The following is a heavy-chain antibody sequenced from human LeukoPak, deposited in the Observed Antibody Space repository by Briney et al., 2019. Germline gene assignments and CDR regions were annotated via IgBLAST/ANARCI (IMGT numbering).Heavy chain of an antibody. J-gene: IGHJ5*02. CDR2: IYHSGST. CDR3: AGDHGGYWTRTKNWFDP. V-gene: IGHV4-38-2*02. CDR1: GYSISSGYY. D-gene: IGHD3-22*01. Sequence: SETLSLTCTVSGYSISSGYYWGWIRQPPGKGLEWIGSIYHSGSTYYNPSLKSRVTISVDTSKNQFSLKLSSVTAADTAVYYCAGDHGGYWTRTKNWFDPWGQGTLVTVSS.